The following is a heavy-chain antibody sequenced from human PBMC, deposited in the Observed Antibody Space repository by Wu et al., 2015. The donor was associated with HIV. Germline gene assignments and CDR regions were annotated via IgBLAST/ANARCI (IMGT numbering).Heavy chain of an antibody. V-gene: IGHV1-69*12. CDR1: GGTFSSYA. D-gene: IGHD2-2*02. Sequence: QVQLVQSGAEVKKPGSSVKVSCKASGGTFSSYAISWVRQAPGQGLEWMGGIIPIFGTANYAQKFQGRVTITADESTSTAYMELSSLRSEDTAVYYCARSYASTQVPAARPYWYFDLVGPWHPGHCPPQ. CDR2: IIPIFGTA. J-gene: IGHJ2*01. CDR3: ARSYASTQVPAARPYWYFDL.